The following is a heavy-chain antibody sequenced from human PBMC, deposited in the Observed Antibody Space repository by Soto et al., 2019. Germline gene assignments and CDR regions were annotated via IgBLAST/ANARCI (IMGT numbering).Heavy chain of an antibody. CDR3: ARSPPSSYYGGSGTFDY. CDR1: GGFTSTNNW. V-gene: IGHV4-4*02. D-gene: IGHD3-10*01. J-gene: IGHJ4*02. Sequence: QLQLQESGPGLVRPSGTLSLTCAVSGGFTSTNNWWSWVRQPPGKGLEWIGDAYHSGSTEYNPSRKRRVSISVDKSKNQISLKLTSATAADTAVYYCARSPPSSYYGGSGTFDYWGQGTLVTVSS. CDR2: AYHSGST.